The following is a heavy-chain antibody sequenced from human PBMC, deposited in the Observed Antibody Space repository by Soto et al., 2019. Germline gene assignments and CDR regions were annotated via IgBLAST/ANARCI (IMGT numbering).Heavy chain of an antibody. CDR1: GGSFSGYY. J-gene: IGHJ4*02. CDR2: INHSGST. V-gene: IGHV4-34*01. D-gene: IGHD2-21*01. CDR3: ARAEGKWVYYSAHFDY. Sequence: QVQLQQWGAGLLKPSETLSLTCAVYGGSFSGYYWSWIRQPPGKGLEWIGEINHSGSTNYNPSLKSRVTISVDTSKNQFSLKLSSVTAADTAVYYCARAEGKWVYYSAHFDYWGQGTLVTVSS.